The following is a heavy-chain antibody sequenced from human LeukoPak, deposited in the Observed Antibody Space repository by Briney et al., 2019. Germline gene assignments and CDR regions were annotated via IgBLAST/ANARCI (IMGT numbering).Heavy chain of an antibody. D-gene: IGHD2-15*01. CDR3: ASSRGGYYYMDV. Sequence: PSETLSLTCAVYGGSFSGYYWSWIRQPPGKGLEWIGEINHSGSTNYNPSLKSRVTISVDTSKNQFSLKLSSVTAADTAVYYYASSRGGYYYMDVWGKGTTVTVSS. J-gene: IGHJ6*03. CDR2: INHSGST. CDR1: GGSFSGYY. V-gene: IGHV4-34*01.